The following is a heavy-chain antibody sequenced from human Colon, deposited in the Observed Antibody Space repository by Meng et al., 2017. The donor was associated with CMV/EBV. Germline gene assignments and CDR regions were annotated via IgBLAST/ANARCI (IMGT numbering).Heavy chain of an antibody. CDR3: ARRGFGDYSYYFDH. CDR1: PFNVVNTY. CDR2: IYSGGPM. D-gene: IGHD4-17*01. Sequence: GGSLRLSCAGSPFNVVNTYMSWIRQAPGKGLAWVALIYSGGPMHYADSVKGRFTISRDNSKSTLFLQMDSLRAEDTAIFYCARRGFGDYSYYFDHWGQGILVTVSS. V-gene: IGHV3-53*01. J-gene: IGHJ4*02.